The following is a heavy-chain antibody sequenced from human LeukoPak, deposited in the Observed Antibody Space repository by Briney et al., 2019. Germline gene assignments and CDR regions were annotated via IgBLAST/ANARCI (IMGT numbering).Heavy chain of an antibody. CDR1: GFTFSSYS. CDR3: ARDRADLYSGSYSDYFDY. CDR2: ISSSSSYI. V-gene: IGHV3-21*01. D-gene: IGHD1-26*01. J-gene: IGHJ4*02. Sequence: PGGSLRLSCAASGFTFSSYSTNWVRQAPEKGLEWVSSISSSSSYIYYADSVKGRFTISRDNAKNSLYLQMNSLRAEDTAVYYCARDRADLYSGSYSDYFDYWGQGTLVTVSS.